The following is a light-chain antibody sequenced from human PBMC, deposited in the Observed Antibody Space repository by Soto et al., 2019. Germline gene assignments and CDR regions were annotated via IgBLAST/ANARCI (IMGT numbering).Light chain of an antibody. Sequence: DIQMTQSPSSLSASVGDTVTITCRASQGIINYLAWFQQRPGKVPKLLIYAASTLQSGVPSRFRGSRSGTDFTLTISSLQPEDVATFYCQNYDSVPRTFGQGTKVEIK. CDR1: QGIINY. V-gene: IGKV1-27*01. CDR2: AAS. J-gene: IGKJ1*01. CDR3: QNYDSVPRT.